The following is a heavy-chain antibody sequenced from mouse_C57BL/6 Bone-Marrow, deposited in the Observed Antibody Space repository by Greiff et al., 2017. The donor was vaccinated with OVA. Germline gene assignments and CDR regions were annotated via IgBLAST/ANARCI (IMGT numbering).Heavy chain of an antibody. J-gene: IGHJ4*01. CDR3: ARGGDYGNSDYAMDY. CDR1: GYAFSSYW. CDR2: IYPGDGDT. D-gene: IGHD2-1*01. Sequence: VHLVESGAELVKPGASVKISCKASGYAFSSYWMNWVKQRPGKGLEWIGQIYPGDGDTNYNGKFKGKATLTADKSSSTAYMQLSSLTSEDSAVYYCARGGDYGNSDYAMDYWGQGTSVTVSS. V-gene: IGHV1-80*01.